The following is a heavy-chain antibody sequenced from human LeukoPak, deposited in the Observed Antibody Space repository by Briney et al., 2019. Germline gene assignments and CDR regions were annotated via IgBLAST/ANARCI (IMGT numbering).Heavy chain of an antibody. V-gene: IGHV4-34*01. Sequence: GSLRLSCAASGFTFSSYGMSWIRQPPGKGLEWIGEINHSGSTNYNPSLKSRVTISVDTSKNQFSLKLSSVTAADTAVYYCARHRYCSGGSCYWYYFDYWGQGTLVTVSS. CDR3: ARHRYCSGGSCYWYYFDY. CDR2: INHSGST. CDR1: GFTFSSYG. J-gene: IGHJ4*02. D-gene: IGHD2-15*01.